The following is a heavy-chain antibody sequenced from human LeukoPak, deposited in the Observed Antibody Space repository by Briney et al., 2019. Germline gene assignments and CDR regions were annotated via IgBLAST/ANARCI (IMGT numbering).Heavy chain of an antibody. J-gene: IGHJ4*02. D-gene: IGHD3-10*01. V-gene: IGHV3-64D*06. CDR3: VKDEASPFGGLLFRETDSDEIFDY. CDR2: ISSNGGST. CDR1: GFTFSSYA. Sequence: PGGSLRLSCSASGFTFSSYAMHWVRQAPGKGLEYVSAISSNGGSTYYADSVKGRFTISRDNSKNTLYLQMSSLRAEDTAVYYCVKDEASPFGGLLFRETDSDEIFDYWGQGTLVTVSS.